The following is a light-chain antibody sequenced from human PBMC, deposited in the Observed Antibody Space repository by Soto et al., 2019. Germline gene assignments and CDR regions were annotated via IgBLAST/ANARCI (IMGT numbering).Light chain of an antibody. CDR3: QQYSSYWT. CDR1: QSISTW. J-gene: IGKJ1*01. CDR2: KAS. V-gene: IGKV1-5*03. Sequence: DIQMTQSPSTLPASVGDRVTITCRASQSISTWLAWYQQKPGKAPNLLIYKASYLASGVPSRFSGGGSGTEFTLTISSLQPDDFATYYCQQYSSYWTFCQGTKVEIK.